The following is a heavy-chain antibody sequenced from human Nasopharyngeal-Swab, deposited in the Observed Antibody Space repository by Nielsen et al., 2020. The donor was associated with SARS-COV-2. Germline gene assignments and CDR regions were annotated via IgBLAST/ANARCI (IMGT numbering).Heavy chain of an antibody. J-gene: IGHJ3*02. CDR1: GGSIRSGSYY. CDR3: ARDRWELLDDAFDI. Sequence: SEPLSLTCSVSGGSIRSGSYYWSWIRQPAGKGLEWIGRIYTSGGTNYNPSLKSRVTISVDTSKNQFSLKLSSVTAADTAVYYCARDRWELLDDAFDIWGQGTMVTVSS. V-gene: IGHV4-61*02. CDR2: IYTSGGT. D-gene: IGHD1-26*01.